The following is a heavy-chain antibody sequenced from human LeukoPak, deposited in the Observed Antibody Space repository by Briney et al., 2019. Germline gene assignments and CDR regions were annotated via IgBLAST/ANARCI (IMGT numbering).Heavy chain of an antibody. CDR2: IYYTGTTT. Sequence: SETLSLTCTVSGGSISSVGYYWSRIRQHPGKGLEWIGFIYYTGTTTYYNPSLKSRATISVDTSKNHFSLKLTSVTAADTAVYYCARATGGAAAADFDPWGQGTLVTVSS. J-gene: IGHJ5*02. D-gene: IGHD6-13*01. CDR3: ARATGGAAAADFDP. CDR1: GGSISSVGYY. V-gene: IGHV4-31*03.